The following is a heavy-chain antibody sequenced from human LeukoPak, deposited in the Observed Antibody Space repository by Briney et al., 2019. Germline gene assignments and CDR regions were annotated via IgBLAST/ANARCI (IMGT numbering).Heavy chain of an antibody. J-gene: IGHJ4*02. V-gene: IGHV5-51*01. CDR1: GYSFTTYW. D-gene: IGHD5-24*01. CDR2: ISPGDSDT. Sequence: GESLKISCKGSGYSFTTYWIAWVRQMPGIGLEWMGIISPGDSDTRYSPSFQGQVTISADKSISTAYLQWSSLKASDTAIYYCARYLRWLQSPEPPDDFWGQGTLVTVSS. CDR3: ARYLRWLQSPEPPDDF.